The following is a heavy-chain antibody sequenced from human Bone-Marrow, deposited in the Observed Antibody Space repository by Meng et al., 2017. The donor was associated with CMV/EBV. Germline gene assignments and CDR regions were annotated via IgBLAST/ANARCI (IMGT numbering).Heavy chain of an antibody. V-gene: IGHV3-53*01. D-gene: IGHD2/OR15-2a*01. CDR3: ARDVLD. CDR2: IDIGGST. CDR1: WFTVSNNY. Sequence: PGRSLKLSCAASWFTVSNNYMGWVRQAPGKGLEWVSVIDIGGSTYYADSVKGRFTISRDNSKNTLHLHMNSLRAEDTALYHCARDVLDWGRGTLVTVSS. J-gene: IGHJ1*01.